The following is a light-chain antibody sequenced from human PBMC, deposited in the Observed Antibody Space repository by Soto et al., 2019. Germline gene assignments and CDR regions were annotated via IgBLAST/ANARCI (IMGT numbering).Light chain of an antibody. CDR1: QSVSSN. V-gene: IGKV3-15*01. CDR2: DAF. Sequence: EIVMTQSPATLSVSPGERATLSCRASQSVSSNLAWYQQKPGQAPRLLIYDAFTRATDIPARFSGSGSGTEFTLTISSLQSEDFAVYYCQQYNNWPRTFGQGTKVEIK. CDR3: QQYNNWPRT. J-gene: IGKJ1*01.